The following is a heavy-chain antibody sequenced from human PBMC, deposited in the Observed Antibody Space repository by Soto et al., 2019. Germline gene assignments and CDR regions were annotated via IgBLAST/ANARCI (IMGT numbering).Heavy chain of an antibody. J-gene: IGHJ5*01. CDR1: GYTFSTYY. D-gene: IGHD3-9*01. CDR2: INPSGGST. V-gene: IGHV1-46*01. Sequence: ASMKVSCKASGYTFSTYYMHWVRQAPGQGYEWMGIINPSGGSTTYAQKFQGRVTMTRDTSTTTVYLEWSSLKASDTAMYYCARHVYYDILKKNSWG. CDR3: ARHVYYDILKKNS.